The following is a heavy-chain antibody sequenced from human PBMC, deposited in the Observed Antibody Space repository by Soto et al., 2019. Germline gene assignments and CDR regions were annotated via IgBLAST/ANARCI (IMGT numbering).Heavy chain of an antibody. CDR2: INPNSGGT. CDR1: GYTFTGYY. D-gene: IGHD3-10*01. V-gene: IGHV1-2*04. J-gene: IGHJ4*02. CDR3: ARAVVIGWFGELFSPQLSGLDY. Sequence: ASVKVSCKASGYTFTGYYMHWVRQAPGQGLEWMGWINPNSGGTNYAQKFQGWVTMTRDTSISTAYMELSRLRSDDTAVYYCARAVVIGWFGELFSPQLSGLDYWGQGTLVTVSS.